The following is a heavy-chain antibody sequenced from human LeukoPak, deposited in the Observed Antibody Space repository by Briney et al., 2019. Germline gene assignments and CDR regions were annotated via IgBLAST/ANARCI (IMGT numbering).Heavy chain of an antibody. CDR1: GYTFTRYG. J-gene: IGHJ4*02. CDR3: AREGPGSFDY. V-gene: IGHV1-18*01. Sequence: ASVKVSCKASGYTFTRYGMSWVRQAPGQGLEWMGWISGSNGNTNYAQKLQGRVTMTTDTSTGTAYMELRSLRSDDTAVYYCAREGPGSFDYWGQGTLVTVSS. CDR2: ISGSNGNT.